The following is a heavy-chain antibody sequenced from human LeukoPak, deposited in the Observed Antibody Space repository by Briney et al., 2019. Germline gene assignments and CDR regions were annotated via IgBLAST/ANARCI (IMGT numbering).Heavy chain of an antibody. Sequence: PGGSLRLSCAASGFTVSSNCMSWVRQAPGKGLEWVSIIYSDGSAYYADSVKGRFTISRDNSKNTLYLQMNSLRAEDTAVYYCARLSGHPYYFDYWGQGTLVTVSS. CDR3: ARLSGHPYYFDY. J-gene: IGHJ4*02. CDR2: IYSDGSA. D-gene: IGHD3-10*01. CDR1: GFTVSSNC. V-gene: IGHV3-53*01.